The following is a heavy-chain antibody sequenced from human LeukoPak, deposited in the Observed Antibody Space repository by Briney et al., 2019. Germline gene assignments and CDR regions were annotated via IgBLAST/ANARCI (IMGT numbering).Heavy chain of an antibody. V-gene: IGHV1-69*13. D-gene: IGHD2-2*01. CDR3: ASVSIVVVPAAMHY. CDR2: IIPIFGTA. J-gene: IGHJ4*02. CDR1: GGTSSSYA. Sequence: GASVKVSCKASGGTSSSYAISWVRQAPGQGLEWMGGIIPIFGTANYAQKFQGRVTITADESTSTAYMELSSLRSEDTAVYYCASVSIVVVPAAMHYWGQGTLVTISS.